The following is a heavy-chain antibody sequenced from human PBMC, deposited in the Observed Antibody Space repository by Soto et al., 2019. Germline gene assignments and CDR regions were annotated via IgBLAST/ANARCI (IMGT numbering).Heavy chain of an antibody. Sequence: QVQLVQSGEEVKKPGASVKVSCKPSGYPFTSYGITWVRQAPGQGLEWMGWISVSNGNTNYAQKHQGRVTMTADTSTGTAYMELRSLRADDTALYYCAIEYSNSPDFWGQGTLVTVSS. J-gene: IGHJ4*02. D-gene: IGHD6-13*01. CDR1: GYPFTSYG. CDR2: ISVSNGNT. CDR3: AIEYSNSPDF. V-gene: IGHV1-18*01.